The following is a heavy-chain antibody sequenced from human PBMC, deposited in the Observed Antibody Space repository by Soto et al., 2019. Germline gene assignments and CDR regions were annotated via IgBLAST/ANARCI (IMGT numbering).Heavy chain of an antibody. CDR2: IDPSDSYT. CDR3: ARLYGGNSGMDV. D-gene: IGHD4-17*01. Sequence: HGESLKISCKGSGYSFTSYWIGWVRQMPGKGLEWMGRIDPSDSYTNYNPPFQGHVTISVDKSISTAYLQWSSLKASDTAMYYCARLYGGNSGMDVWGQGTTVTVSS. J-gene: IGHJ6*02. CDR1: GYSFTSYW. V-gene: IGHV5-10-1*01.